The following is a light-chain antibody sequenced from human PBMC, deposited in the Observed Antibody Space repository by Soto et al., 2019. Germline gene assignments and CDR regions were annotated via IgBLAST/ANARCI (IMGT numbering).Light chain of an antibody. CDR3: QQYNNYSWT. V-gene: IGKV1-5*03. Sequence: DIPMTQSPSTLSASVGDRVIITCRASQIISSWLAWYQQKPGKAPKLLIYKASSLEGGVPSRFSGSGSGTEFTLTINSLQPDDFATYYCQQYNNYSWTFGQGTKVEIK. CDR1: QIISSW. CDR2: KAS. J-gene: IGKJ1*01.